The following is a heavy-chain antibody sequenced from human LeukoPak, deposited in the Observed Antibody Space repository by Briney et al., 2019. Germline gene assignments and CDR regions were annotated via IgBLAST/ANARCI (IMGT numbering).Heavy chain of an antibody. CDR2: ISSSSSYI. D-gene: IGHD6-6*01. J-gene: IGHJ5*02. CDR3: ARDRGSSSSGFDP. Sequence: PGGSLRLSCAASGFTFSSYSMYWVRQAPGKGLEWVSSISSSSSYIYYTDSVKGRFTISRDNAKNSLYLQMNSLRAEDTAVYYCARDRGSSSSGFDPWGQGTLVTVSS. CDR1: GFTFSSYS. V-gene: IGHV3-21*01.